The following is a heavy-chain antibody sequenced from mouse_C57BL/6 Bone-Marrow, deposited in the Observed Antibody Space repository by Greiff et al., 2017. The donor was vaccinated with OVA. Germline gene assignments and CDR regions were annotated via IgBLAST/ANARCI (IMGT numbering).Heavy chain of an antibody. CDR2: ISSGGSYT. V-gene: IGHV5-6*02. CDR3: ARRFLYYYAMDY. Sequence: EVKVVESGGDLVKLGGSLKLPFAALGLTFRSIGMSWFRLTPAKRLLWAATISSGGSYTYYPDSVKGRFTISRDNAKNTLYLQMSSLKSEDTAMYYCARRFLYYYAMDYWGQGTSVTVSS. CDR1: GLTFRSIG. D-gene: IGHD2-3*01. J-gene: IGHJ4*01.